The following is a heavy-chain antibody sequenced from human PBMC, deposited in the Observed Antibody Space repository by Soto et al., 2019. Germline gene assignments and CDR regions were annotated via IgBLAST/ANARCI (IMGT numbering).Heavy chain of an antibody. J-gene: IGHJ6*02. D-gene: IGHD6-6*01. CDR3: ARVIRADSTSSNFYYYSGLDV. Sequence: QVQLVESGGGVVQPGRSLRLSCAASGFTFSTYGMHWVRQAPGKGLEWLAVISNNGINKYYADSVKGRFTIYRDNSKDTLFLQMNSLRGEDTAIYYCARVIRADSTSSNFYYYSGLDVWGQGTTVTVSS. CDR1: GFTFSTYG. CDR2: ISNNGINK. V-gene: IGHV3-30*03.